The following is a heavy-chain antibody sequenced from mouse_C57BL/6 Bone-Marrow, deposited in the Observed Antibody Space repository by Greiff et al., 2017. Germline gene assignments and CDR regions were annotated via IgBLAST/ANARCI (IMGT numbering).Heavy chain of an antibody. V-gene: IGHV5-12*01. Sequence: EVKLVESGGGLVQPGGSLKLSCAASGFTFSDYYMYWVRQTPEKRLEWVAYISNGGGSTYYPDTVKGRFTISRDNAKNTLYLQMSRLKSEDTAMYYCTRHHYGPFSYWGQETLVTVSA. CDR3: TRHHYGPFSY. D-gene: IGHD1-2*01. J-gene: IGHJ3*01. CDR2: ISNGGGST. CDR1: GFTFSDYY.